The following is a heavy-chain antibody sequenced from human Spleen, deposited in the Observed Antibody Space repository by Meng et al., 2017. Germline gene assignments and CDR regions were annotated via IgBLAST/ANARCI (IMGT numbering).Heavy chain of an antibody. J-gene: IGHJ4*02. V-gene: IGHV4-31*01. CDR2: IYYSGST. CDR1: GDSISSGGYY. Sequence: VQLKGSGPGLVKPSQTLSLTCSVSGDSISSGGYYWSWVRQHAGKGLEWTGYIYYSGSTYYIPALKSLVIISLKLSSVTAADSAVYYCARGPTTMAHDFDYWGQGTLVTVSS. D-gene: IGHD4-11*01. CDR3: ARGPTTMAHDFDY.